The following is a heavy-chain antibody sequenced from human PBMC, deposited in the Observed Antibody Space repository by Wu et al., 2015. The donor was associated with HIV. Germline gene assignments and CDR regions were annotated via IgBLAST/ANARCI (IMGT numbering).Heavy chain of an antibody. CDR1: GGTFSSYA. CDR3: ARTLLSRGIAAAGTFPYWYFDL. Sequence: QDQLVQSGAEVKKPGSSVKVSCKASGGTFSSYAISWVRQAPGQGLEWMGRIIPIFGTANYAQKFQGRVTITADESTSTAYMELSSLRSEDTAVYYCARTLLSRGIAAAGTFPYWYFDLWGRGTLVTVSS. D-gene: IGHD6-13*01. V-gene: IGHV1-69*13. CDR2: IIPIFGTA. J-gene: IGHJ2*01.